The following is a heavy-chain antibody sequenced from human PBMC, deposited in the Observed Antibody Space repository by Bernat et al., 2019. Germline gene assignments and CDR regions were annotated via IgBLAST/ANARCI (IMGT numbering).Heavy chain of an antibody. Sequence: EVQLVESGGGLVQPGGSLRLSCVVSGLTLSDQYMDWVRQAPGKGLEWVVHSRNKRNSYSTEYAASVQGRFTISRDESKKSVYLQMNSLKTEDTAVYYCGRVRPNCCCGLDVRGQVTTVIV. CDR2: SRNKRNSYST. J-gene: IGHJ6*02. CDR1: GLTLSDQY. CDR3: GRVRPNCCCGLDV. V-gene: IGHV3-72*01. D-gene: IGHD2-15*01.